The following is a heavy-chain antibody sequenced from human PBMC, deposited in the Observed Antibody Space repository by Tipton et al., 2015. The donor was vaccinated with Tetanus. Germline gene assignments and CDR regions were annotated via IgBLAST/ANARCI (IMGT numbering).Heavy chain of an antibody. CDR1: GLTVSSGNYY. CDR2: IHYSGNT. Sequence: TLSLTCNVSGLTVSSGNYYWTWIRQPPGKGLEWIGYIHYSGNTNYNPSLKSRVSMSLDTSRNQFSLNLISVSAADTAVYYCAIDARGVSYESRFDPWGPGTLVTVSS. V-gene: IGHV4-61*01. D-gene: IGHD3-16*01. J-gene: IGHJ5*02. CDR3: AIDARGVSYESRFDP.